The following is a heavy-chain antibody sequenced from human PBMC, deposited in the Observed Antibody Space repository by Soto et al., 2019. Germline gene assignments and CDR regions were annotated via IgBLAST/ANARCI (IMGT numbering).Heavy chain of an antibody. CDR3: AKDKPGTTSFDY. D-gene: IGHD1-1*01. J-gene: IGHJ4*02. Sequence: PSETLSLTCVVSDGSISTYDWWTWVRQPPGKGLEWIGKMFHSGGADYSPSLKGRFTISRDTSKNTLYLQLNALRADDTAVYYCAKDKPGTTSFDYWGQGTLVTVSS. CDR2: MFHSGGA. CDR1: DGSISTYDW. V-gene: IGHV4-4*02.